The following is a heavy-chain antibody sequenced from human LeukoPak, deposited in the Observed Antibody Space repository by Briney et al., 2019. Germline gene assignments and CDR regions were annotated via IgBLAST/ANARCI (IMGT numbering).Heavy chain of an antibody. CDR3: ARDGRYSSRAAIPPVYYYYMDV. CDR2: ISSSSSTI. Sequence: GGSLRLSCSASGLTFSSYSMNWVRQAPGKVLELVSYISSSSSTIYYADSVRGRFTISRANAKNSRYLQMNILRDEDTAVYYCARDGRYSSRAAIPPVYYYYMDVWGKGTTVTVSS. D-gene: IGHD6-19*01. V-gene: IGHV3-48*02. J-gene: IGHJ6*03. CDR1: GLTFSSYS.